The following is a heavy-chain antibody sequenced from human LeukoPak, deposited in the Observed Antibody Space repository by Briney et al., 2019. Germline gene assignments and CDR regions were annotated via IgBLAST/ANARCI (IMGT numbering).Heavy chain of an antibody. D-gene: IGHD6-19*01. CDR2: IYYSGST. V-gene: IGHV4-59*01. CDR3: ARDFTVAGTGAFAI. CDR1: GGSISSYY. Sequence: PSETLSLTCTVSGGSISSYYWSWIRQPPGKGLEWIGYIYYSGSTNYNPSLKSRVTISVDTSKNQFSLKLSSVTAADTAVYYCARDFTVAGTGAFAIWGQRTMVTVSS. J-gene: IGHJ3*02.